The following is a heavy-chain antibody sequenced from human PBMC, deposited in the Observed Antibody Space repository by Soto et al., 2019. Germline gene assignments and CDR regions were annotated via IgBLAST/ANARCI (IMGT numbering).Heavy chain of an antibody. J-gene: IGHJ4*02. CDR3: AKCMMTTVTTDLYY. CDR2: ISGSGGST. D-gene: IGHD4-17*01. V-gene: IGHV3-23*01. Sequence: PGGSLRLSCAASGFTFSSYAMSWVRQAPGKGLEWVSAISGSGGSTYYADSVKGRFTIPRDNSKNTLYLQMNSLRAEDTAVYYCAKCMMTTVTTDLYYWGQGSLVTVSS. CDR1: GFTFSSYA.